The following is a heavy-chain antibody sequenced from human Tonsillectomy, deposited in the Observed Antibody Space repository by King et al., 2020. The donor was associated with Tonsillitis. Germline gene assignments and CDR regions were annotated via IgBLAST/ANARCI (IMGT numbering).Heavy chain of an antibody. D-gene: IGHD4/OR15-4a*01. Sequence: VQLVESGGGLVQPGGSLRLSCAASGFTFSSYWMHWVRQAPGKGLVWVSRINSDGSSTSYADSVKGRFPISRDKAKNTLYLQMNSLRAEDTAVYYCAREANYAPQNNWGQGTLVTVSS. V-gene: IGHV3-74*01. CDR2: INSDGSST. CDR3: AREANYAPQNN. CDR1: GFTFSSYW. J-gene: IGHJ4*02.